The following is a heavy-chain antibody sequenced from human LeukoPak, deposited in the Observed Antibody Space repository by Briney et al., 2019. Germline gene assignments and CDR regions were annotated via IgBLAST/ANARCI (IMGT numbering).Heavy chain of an antibody. D-gene: IGHD2-15*01. Sequence: SETLSLTCTVPGGSISSCYWSWIRQPAGKGLEWIGRIYTSGSTNYNPSPKSRVTRSVDTSKNQFSLKLSSVTAADTAVYYCARELYCSGGSCYSRLDPWGQGTLVTVSS. CDR3: ARELYCSGGSCYSRLDP. V-gene: IGHV4-4*07. CDR2: IYTSGST. J-gene: IGHJ5*02. CDR1: GGSISSCY.